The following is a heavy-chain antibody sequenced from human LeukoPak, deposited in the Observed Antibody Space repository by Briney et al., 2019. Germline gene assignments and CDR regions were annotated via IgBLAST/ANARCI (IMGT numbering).Heavy chain of an antibody. V-gene: IGHV3-48*04. CDR3: ARGRSSSSWYAFDI. CDR2: ISSSSSTI. Sequence: GGSLRPSCAASGFTFSSYNMNWVRQAPGKGLEWVSYISSSSSTIYYADSVKGRFTISRDNAKNSLYLQMNSLRAEDTAVYYCARGRSSSSWYAFDIWGQGTMVTVSS. J-gene: IGHJ3*02. D-gene: IGHD6-13*01. CDR1: GFTFSSYN.